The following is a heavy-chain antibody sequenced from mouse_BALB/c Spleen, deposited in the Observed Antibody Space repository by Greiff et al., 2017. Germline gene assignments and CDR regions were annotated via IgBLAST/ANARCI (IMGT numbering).Heavy chain of an antibody. J-gene: IGHJ4*01. V-gene: IGHV1S81*02. CDR3: ARGDYGNLY. CDR2: INPSNGRT. D-gene: IGHD2-1*01. CDR1: GYTFTSYW. Sequence: VQLQQPGAELVKPGASVKLSCKASGYTFTSYWMHWVKQRPGQGLEWIGEINPSNGRTNYNEKFKSKATLTVDKSSSTAYMQLSSLTSEDSAVYYCARGDYGNLYWGQGTSVTVSS.